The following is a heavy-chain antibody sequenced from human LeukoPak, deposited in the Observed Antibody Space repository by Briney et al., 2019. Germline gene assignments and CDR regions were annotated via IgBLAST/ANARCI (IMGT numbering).Heavy chain of an antibody. CDR3: AKASSSGYYPTILDY. CDR1: GFTFSTYG. CDR2: VGSDGINT. J-gene: IGHJ4*02. D-gene: IGHD3-22*01. V-gene: IGHV3-23*01. Sequence: GGSLRLSCAASGFTFSTYGMSWVRQAPGKGLEWVSAVGSDGINTAYADSVKGRFTISRDNSKNTLYLQMNSLRAEDTAVYYCAKASSSGYYPTILDYWGQGTLVTVSS.